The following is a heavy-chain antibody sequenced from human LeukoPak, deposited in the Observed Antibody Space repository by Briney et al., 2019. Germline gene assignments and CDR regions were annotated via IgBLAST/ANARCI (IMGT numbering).Heavy chain of an antibody. CDR1: GFTFSSYG. J-gene: IGHJ4*02. CDR2: ISGTGGTT. V-gene: IGHV3-23*01. CDR3: AKDKFGGGIKTGTFDY. Sequence: GGSLRLSCAASGFTFSSYGMSWGRQAPGPGLDWVSPISGTGGTTYYADSVKGRFTISRDISKNTLYLQMNSLRAEDTALYYCAKDKFGGGIKTGTFDYWGQGTLVTVSS. D-gene: IGHD3-16*01.